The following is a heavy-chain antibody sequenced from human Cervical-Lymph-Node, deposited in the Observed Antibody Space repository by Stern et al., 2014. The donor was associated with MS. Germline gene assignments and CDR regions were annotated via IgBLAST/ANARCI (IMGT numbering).Heavy chain of an antibody. CDR3: ARDPSEELGGDSSGYYP. J-gene: IGHJ5*02. CDR2: IYYSGST. D-gene: IGHD3-22*01. V-gene: IGHV4-59*01. Sequence: VQLVESGPGLVKPSETLSLTCTGSGGSIRSSYWSWIRQPPGKGLEWLGYIYYSGSTNYNPSLKSRVTISVDTSKNQFSLKLSSVTAADTAVYYCARDPSEELGGDSSGYYPWGQGTLVTVAS. CDR1: GGSIRSSY.